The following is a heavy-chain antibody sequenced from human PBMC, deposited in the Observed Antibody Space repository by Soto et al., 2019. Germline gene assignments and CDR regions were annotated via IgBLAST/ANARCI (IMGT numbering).Heavy chain of an antibody. Sequence: QITLKESGPALVKPTQTLTLTCTFSGFSLSTSGVGVGWIRQPPGEALEWLALIYWDDYKHFSPSLDSRLNITKDTSKNQVVLTRTHPDPVGTATYFCVHKGGGDRILDYWGQGTLVTVSS. CDR2: IYWDDYK. CDR1: GFSLSTSGVG. V-gene: IGHV2-5*02. CDR3: VHKGGGDRILDY. J-gene: IGHJ4*02. D-gene: IGHD3-16*01.